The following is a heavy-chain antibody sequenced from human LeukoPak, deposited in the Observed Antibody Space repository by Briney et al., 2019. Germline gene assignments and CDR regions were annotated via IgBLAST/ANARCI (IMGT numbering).Heavy chain of an antibody. Sequence: ASVKVSCKASGYTFTSYGISWVRQAPGQGLEWMGWISAYNGNTNYAQKLQGRVTMTTDTSTSTAYMELRSLRSDDTAVYYCARERLHEAYYYDSSGYYDLDYWGQGTLVTVSS. CDR1: GYTFTSYG. CDR2: ISAYNGNT. V-gene: IGHV1-18*01. J-gene: IGHJ4*02. CDR3: ARERLHEAYYYDSSGYYDLDY. D-gene: IGHD3-22*01.